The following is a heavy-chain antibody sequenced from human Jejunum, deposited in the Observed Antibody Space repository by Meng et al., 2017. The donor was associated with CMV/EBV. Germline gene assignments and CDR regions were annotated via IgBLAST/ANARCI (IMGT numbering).Heavy chain of an antibody. V-gene: IGHV3-21*01. Sequence: EFSFSSHNMNWVRQAPGKGLEWVASLSTTSTYIYYADPVKGRFTISRDNAKNSLYLQMNSLRVEDTAVYYCANQMPWNYYYGMDLWGQGTTVTVSS. CDR3: ANQMPWNYYYGMDL. CDR2: LSTTSTYI. J-gene: IGHJ6*02. D-gene: IGHD2-2*01. CDR1: EFSFSSHN.